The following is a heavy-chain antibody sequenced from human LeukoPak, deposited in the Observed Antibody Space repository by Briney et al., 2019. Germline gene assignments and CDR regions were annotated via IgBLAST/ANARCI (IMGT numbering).Heavy chain of an antibody. CDR3: ARDRGQWQLH. D-gene: IGHD6-19*01. CDR1: GFTLENYA. J-gene: IGHJ4*02. CDR2: ISSSSSYI. V-gene: IGHV3-21*01. Sequence: GGSLRLSCGASGFTLENYAINWVRQAPGKGLEWVSSISSSSSYIYYADSVKGRFTISRDNAKNSLYLQMNSLRAEDTAVYYCARDRGQWQLHWGQGTLVTVSS.